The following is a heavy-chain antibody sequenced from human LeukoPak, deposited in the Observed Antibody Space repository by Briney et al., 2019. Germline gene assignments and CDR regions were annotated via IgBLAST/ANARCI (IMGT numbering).Heavy chain of an antibody. J-gene: IGHJ4*03. CDR2: ISSSSIYI. D-gene: IGHD5-12*01. CDR1: GFTFSDYT. CDR3: AKRINGSDWYFYY. Sequence: GGSLRLSCAASGFTFSDYTMSWVRQAPGKGLEWVSSISSSSIYIHYADSVKGRFTISRDNAKNSLFLQMNRLRAEDTAVYYCAKRINGSDWYFYYWGQGTLVTVSS. V-gene: IGHV3-21*04.